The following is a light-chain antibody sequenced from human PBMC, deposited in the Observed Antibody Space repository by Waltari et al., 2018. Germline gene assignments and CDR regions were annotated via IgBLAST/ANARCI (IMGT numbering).Light chain of an antibody. CDR2: GAS. J-gene: IGKJ4*01. CDR3: QQYDGSVLT. CDR1: QSVSISS. V-gene: IGKV3-20*01. Sequence: IVLTQSPDTLSLSPGERAHLSCRASQSVSISSLAWYQQKPGQAPRLLIYGASSRATGFPDRFSGSGSGTDFTLTISRLEPEDCAVYYCQQYDGSVLTFGGGTKVEIK.